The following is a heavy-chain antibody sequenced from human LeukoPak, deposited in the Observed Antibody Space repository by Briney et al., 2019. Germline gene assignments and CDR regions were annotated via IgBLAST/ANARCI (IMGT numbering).Heavy chain of an antibody. CDR3: ADGPTVTTSDY. Sequence: SETLSLTCTVSGGSISSYYWSWIRQPAGKGLEWIGRIYTSGSTNYNASLKSRVSMSVDTSKNQFSLKLSSVTAADTAVYYCADGPTVTTSDYWGQGTLVTVSS. V-gene: IGHV4-4*07. D-gene: IGHD4-17*01. CDR1: GGSISSYY. CDR2: IYTSGST. J-gene: IGHJ4*02.